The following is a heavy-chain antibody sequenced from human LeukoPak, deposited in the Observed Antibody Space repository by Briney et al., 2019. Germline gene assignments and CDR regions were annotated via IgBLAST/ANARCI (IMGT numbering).Heavy chain of an antibody. CDR2: VYYSGGT. CDR3: ARGGSYGYY. V-gene: IGHV4-59*01. D-gene: IGHD5-18*01. Sequence: SETLSLTCTVSGDSISGYYWSWIRQPPGKGLEWIGNVYYSGGTNYNLSLKSRLTISVDTSTNQFSLKLSSVTAADTAVYYCARGGSYGYYWGQGTLVTVSS. J-gene: IGHJ4*02. CDR1: GDSISGYY.